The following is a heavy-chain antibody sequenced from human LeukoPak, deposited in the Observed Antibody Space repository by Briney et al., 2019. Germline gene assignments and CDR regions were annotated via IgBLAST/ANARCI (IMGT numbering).Heavy chain of an antibody. D-gene: IGHD2-2*01. CDR1: GYTFTSYY. CDR2: INPSGGST. CDR3: ARYCSSTSCSPDAFDI. V-gene: IGHV1-46*01. J-gene: IGHJ3*02. Sequence: ASVKVSCKASGYTFTSYYMHWVRQAPGQGHEWMGIINPSGGSTSYAQKFQGRVTMTRDTSTSTVYMELSSLRSEDTAVYYCARYCSSTSCSPDAFDIWGQGTMVTVSS.